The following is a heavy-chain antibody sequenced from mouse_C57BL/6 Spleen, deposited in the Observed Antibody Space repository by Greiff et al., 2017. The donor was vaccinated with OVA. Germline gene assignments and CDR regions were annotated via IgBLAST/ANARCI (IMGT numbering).Heavy chain of an antibody. CDR1: GFTFTSYS. CDR2: IDPNSGYT. V-gene: IGHV1-72*01. J-gene: IGHJ2*01. CDR3: ARGYYGRSGDY. Sequence: HVQLQQPGAELVKPGASVKLSCKASGFTFTSYSMHWVKQRPGRGLEWIGRIDPNSGYTKYKEKFKSKDTMTVDKPSSTDYMQLSRLTSEDAAVYDCARGYYGRSGDYWGQGTTLTVSS. D-gene: IGHD1-1*01.